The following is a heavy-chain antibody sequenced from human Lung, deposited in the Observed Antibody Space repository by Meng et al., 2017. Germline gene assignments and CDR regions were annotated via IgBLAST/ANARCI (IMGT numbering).Heavy chain of an antibody. CDR1: GGSISGYY. V-gene: IGHV4-4*07. D-gene: IGHD5-18*01. CDR3: ASDQGYSASLFDP. J-gene: IGHJ5*02. Sequence: SETLSLTCTVSGGSISGYYWSWIRQPAGKGLEWIGRIYDNGNTNYKPSFKSRVTMSVDTSKNQISLKLNSVTAADTAMYYCASDQGYSASLFDPWGQGTLVTVSS. CDR2: IYDNGNT.